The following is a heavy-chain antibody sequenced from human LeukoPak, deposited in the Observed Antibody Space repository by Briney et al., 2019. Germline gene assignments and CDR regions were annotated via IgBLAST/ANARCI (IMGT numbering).Heavy chain of an antibody. D-gene: IGHD4/OR15-4a*01. J-gene: IGHJ4*02. CDR2: ISGYNGNT. CDR3: ARDLSLGRHEYGEPFDY. Sequence: ASVKVSCKTSGYTFINYGISWVRQAPGQGPEWMGWISGYNGNTNYVQKFQGRITMTTDTSASTAYMELGSLRSDDTAVYYCARDLSLGRHEYGEPFDYWGQGTMVTVSS. V-gene: IGHV1-18*01. CDR1: GYTFINYG.